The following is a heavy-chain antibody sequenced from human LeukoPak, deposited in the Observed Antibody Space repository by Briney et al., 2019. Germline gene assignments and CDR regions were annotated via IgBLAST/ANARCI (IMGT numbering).Heavy chain of an antibody. V-gene: IGHV1-46*01. Sequence: EASVKVSCKASGYTFTSYYMHWVRQAPGQGLEWMGIINPSGGITTYAQKFQGRVTMTGDTSTSTVYMELSSLRSEDTAVYYCARDNYNILTGYVRYAFDIWGQGTMVTVSS. CDR2: INPSGGIT. CDR1: GYTFTSYY. CDR3: ARDNYNILTGYVRYAFDI. J-gene: IGHJ3*02. D-gene: IGHD3-9*01.